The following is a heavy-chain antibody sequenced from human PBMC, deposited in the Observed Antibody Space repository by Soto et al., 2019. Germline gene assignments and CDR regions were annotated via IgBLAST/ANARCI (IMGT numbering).Heavy chain of an antibody. Sequence: SETLSLTCTVSGGSISSGGYYWSWIRQHPGKGLEWIGYIYYSGSTYYNPSLKSRVTISVDTSKNQFSLKLSSVTAADTAVYYCARYLVPAAMGSTTIFGVVIGHDAFDIWGQGTMVTVSS. CDR1: GGSISSGGYY. D-gene: IGHD3-3*01. CDR2: IYYSGST. J-gene: IGHJ3*02. V-gene: IGHV4-31*03. CDR3: ARYLVPAAMGSTTIFGVVIGHDAFDI.